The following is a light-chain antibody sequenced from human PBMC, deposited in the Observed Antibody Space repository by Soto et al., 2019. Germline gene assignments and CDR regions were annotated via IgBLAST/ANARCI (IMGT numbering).Light chain of an antibody. CDR2: TDY. Sequence: QSVLTQPPSASGTPGQRVIISCSGSNSNIGTYTVNWYQQLPGTAPKLLIYTDYQRPSGVPDRFSGSRSGTSASLAISGLQSEDEADYYCEAWDSSLSAGVFGGGTKVTVL. J-gene: IGLJ3*02. CDR3: EAWDSSLSAGV. V-gene: IGLV1-44*01. CDR1: NSNIGTYT.